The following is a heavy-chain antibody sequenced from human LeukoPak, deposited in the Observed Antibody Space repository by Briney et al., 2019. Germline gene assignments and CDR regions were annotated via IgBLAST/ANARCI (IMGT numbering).Heavy chain of an antibody. Sequence: SVKVSCKASGGTFTSYAISWVRQAPGQGLEWMGGIIPIFGTTNYAQKFQGRVTITADESTSTAYMELSSLRSEDTAVYYCARAAPVRGVTFFDYWGQGTLITVSS. J-gene: IGHJ4*02. D-gene: IGHD3-10*01. V-gene: IGHV1-69*13. CDR1: GGTFTSYA. CDR3: ARAAPVRGVTFFDY. CDR2: IIPIFGTT.